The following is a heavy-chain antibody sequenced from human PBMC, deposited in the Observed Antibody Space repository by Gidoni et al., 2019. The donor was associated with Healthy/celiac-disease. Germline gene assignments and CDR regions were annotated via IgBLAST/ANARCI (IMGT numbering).Heavy chain of an antibody. CDR3: ARSIAARNWNDGAGAFDI. Sequence: LALIDWDDDKYYSTSLKTRLTISQDTSKNQVVLTMTNMDPVDTATYYCARSIAARNWNDGAGAFDIWGQGTMVTVSS. D-gene: IGHD1-20*01. J-gene: IGHJ3*02. CDR2: IDWDDDK. V-gene: IGHV2-70*01.